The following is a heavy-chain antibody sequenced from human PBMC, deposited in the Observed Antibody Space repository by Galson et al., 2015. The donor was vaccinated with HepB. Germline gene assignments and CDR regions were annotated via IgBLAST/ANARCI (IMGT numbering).Heavy chain of an antibody. CDR1: GFTFSSYG. J-gene: IGHJ5*02. D-gene: IGHD2-15*01. CDR3: AKGAKYCSGGSCYSPRFDP. CDR2: ISYDGSNK. V-gene: IGHV3-30*18. Sequence: SLRLSCAASGFTFSSYGMHWVRQAPGKGLEWVAVISYDGSNKYYADSVKGRFTISRDNSKNTLYLQMNSLRAEDTAVYYCAKGAKYCSGGSCYSPRFDPWGQGTLVTVSS.